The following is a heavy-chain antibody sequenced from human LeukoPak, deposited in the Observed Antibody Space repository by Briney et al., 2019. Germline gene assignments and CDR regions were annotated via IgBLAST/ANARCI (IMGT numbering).Heavy chain of an antibody. V-gene: IGHV3-30-3*01. Sequence: GGSLRLYCAASGFTFSSYAMHWVRQAPGKGLEWVAVISYDGSNKYYADSVKGRFTISRDNSKNTLYLQMNSLRAEDTAVYYCARGIQCSSTSCYAGSTFDYWGQGTLVTVSS. CDR2: ISYDGSNK. CDR1: GFTFSSYA. D-gene: IGHD2-2*01. CDR3: ARGIQCSSTSCYAGSTFDY. J-gene: IGHJ4*02.